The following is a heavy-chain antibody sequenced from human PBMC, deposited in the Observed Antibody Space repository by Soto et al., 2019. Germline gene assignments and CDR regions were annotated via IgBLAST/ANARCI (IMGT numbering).Heavy chain of an antibody. J-gene: IGHJ4*02. V-gene: IGHV2-5*02. Sequence: QITLKESGPTLVKPTQTLTLTCTFSGFSLTTDRVGVGWIRQPPGEALEWLAVIYWDDSKTYRPSLESRLTITEDTSKNQVALTMTNMDSLDTATFYCAHAYGGRSLYWGQGTLVTVSS. CDR2: IYWDDSK. CDR3: AHAYGGRSLY. CDR1: GFSLTTDRVG. D-gene: IGHD1-26*01.